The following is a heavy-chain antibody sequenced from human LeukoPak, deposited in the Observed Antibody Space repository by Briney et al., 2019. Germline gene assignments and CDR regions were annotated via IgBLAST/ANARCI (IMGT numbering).Heavy chain of an antibody. CDR1: GFTFSSYA. CDR3: AKGLGKATVTPLGY. J-gene: IGHJ4*02. CDR2: ISKSGGSS. D-gene: IGHD4-11*01. Sequence: GGSLRLSCAASGFTFSSYAMSWVRQAPGKGLEWVSGISKSGGSSYYADSVKGRFTISRDNSKNTLCLQMNSLRAEDTAVYYCAKGLGKATVTPLGYWGQGTLVTVSS. V-gene: IGHV3-23*01.